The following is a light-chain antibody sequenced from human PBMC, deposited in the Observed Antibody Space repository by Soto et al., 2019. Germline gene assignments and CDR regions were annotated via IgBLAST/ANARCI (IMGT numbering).Light chain of an antibody. CDR2: YVD. J-gene: IGLJ1*01. V-gene: IGLV2-11*01. CDR3: CSYADGSIYF. CDR1: SSDVGAYDY. Sequence: QSALTQPRSVSGSPGQSVTISCTGTSSDVGAYDYVSWYLQYPDKAPQLLIYYVDHRPSGVSSRFSGSKSGNTASLTISGLQAEDEGDYYCCSYADGSIYFFGTGTKLTVL.